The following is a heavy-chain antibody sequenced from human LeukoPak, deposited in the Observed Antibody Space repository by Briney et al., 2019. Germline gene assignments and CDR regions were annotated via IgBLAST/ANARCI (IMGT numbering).Heavy chain of an antibody. CDR2: ISSSSSYI. CDR3: ARDLWAVAVSDY. D-gene: IGHD6-19*01. V-gene: IGHV3-21*01. Sequence: GGSLILSCAASGFTFSYYGMHWVRQAPGKGLEWVSSISSSSSYIYYADSVKGRFTISRDNSKNSLYLQMNSLRAEDTAVYYCARDLWAVAVSDYWGQGTLVTVSS. J-gene: IGHJ4*02. CDR1: GFTFSYYG.